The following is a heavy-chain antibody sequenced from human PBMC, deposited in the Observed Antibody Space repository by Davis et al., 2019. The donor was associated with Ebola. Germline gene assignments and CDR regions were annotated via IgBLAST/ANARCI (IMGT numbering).Heavy chain of an antibody. CDR3: ARGIVGATTNGDALDI. V-gene: IGHV3-11*04. D-gene: IGHD1-26*01. CDR2: ISSSGSTI. J-gene: IGHJ3*02. Sequence: GESLKISCAASGFTFSDYYMSWIRQAPGKGLEWVSYISSSGSTIYYADSVKGRFTISRDNSKNTLYLQMNSLRAEDTAVYYCARGIVGATTNGDALDIWGQGTMVTVSS. CDR1: GFTFSDYY.